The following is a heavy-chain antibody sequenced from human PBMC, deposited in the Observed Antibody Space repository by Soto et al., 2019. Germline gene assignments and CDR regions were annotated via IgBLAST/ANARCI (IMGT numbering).Heavy chain of an antibody. V-gene: IGHV3-23*01. CDR2: ISGRGGRA. CDR1: GFSFTSYA. J-gene: IGHJ4*02. CDR3: AKDRSQGAVAGTSDFDY. D-gene: IGHD6-19*01. Sequence: GGSLRLSCAASGFSFTSYALNWVRQAPGKGLEWVSTISGRGGRAYYADSVKGRFTISRDNSKNALYLQLDSLRAEDTAVYYCAKDRSQGAVAGTSDFDYWGQGTLVTVSS.